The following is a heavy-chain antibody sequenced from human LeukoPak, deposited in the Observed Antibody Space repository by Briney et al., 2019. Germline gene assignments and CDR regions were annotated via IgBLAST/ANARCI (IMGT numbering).Heavy chain of an antibody. Sequence: PSETLSLTCAVYGGSFSGYYWSWIRQPPGKGLEWIGEINHSGSTNYNPSLKSRVTISVDTSKNQFSLKLSSVTAADTAVYYCARTYGSKWLGANPRRATFDYWGQGTLVTVSS. CDR3: ARTYGSKWLGANPRRATFDY. V-gene: IGHV4-34*01. D-gene: IGHD3-10*01. CDR2: INHSGST. CDR1: GGSFSGYY. J-gene: IGHJ4*02.